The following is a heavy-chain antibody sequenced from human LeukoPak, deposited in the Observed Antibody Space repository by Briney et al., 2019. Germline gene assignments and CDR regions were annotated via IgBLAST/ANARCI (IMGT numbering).Heavy chain of an antibody. CDR1: GGSISSGGYY. CDR2: IYHSGST. J-gene: IGHJ3*02. CDR3: ARHLGYYDSSGSDAFDI. V-gene: IGHV4-30-2*01. D-gene: IGHD3-22*01. Sequence: PSQTLSLTCTVSGGSISSGGYYWSWIRQPPGKGLEWIGYIYHSGSTYYNPSLKSRVTISVDTSKNQFSLKLSSVTAADTAVYYCARHLGYYDSSGSDAFDIWGQGTMVTVSS.